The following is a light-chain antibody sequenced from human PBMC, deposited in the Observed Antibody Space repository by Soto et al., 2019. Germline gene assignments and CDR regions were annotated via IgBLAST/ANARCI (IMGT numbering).Light chain of an antibody. CDR1: ISDVGGYNH. CDR3: SSYAGTNNVI. Sequence: QSALTQPPSASGSPGQSVTISCAGSISDVGGYNHVSWYQQHPGKAPKLLIYEVTKRPSGVPARFSGSKSGNTASLTVSGLQGYDEADYYCSSYAGTNNVIFGGGTKLTVL. CDR2: EVT. J-gene: IGLJ2*01. V-gene: IGLV2-8*01.